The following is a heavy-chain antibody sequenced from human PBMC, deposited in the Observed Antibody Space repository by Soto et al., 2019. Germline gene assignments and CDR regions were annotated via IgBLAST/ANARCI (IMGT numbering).Heavy chain of an antibody. V-gene: IGHV1-69*06. J-gene: IGHJ6*02. Sequence: QVHLVQPGLGGRKPGSSLKFSCKTSEGSLIIYVLSWGHKAPEKGLGWWGGIIPNFDTPNNAQKFQDRVTIIADKSTSTVYMELRSLRSNDTAVYYCAVAMVREILIFESSGMHVWGQGTTVIVSS. CDR2: IIPNFDTP. CDR1: EGSLIIYV. CDR3: AVAMVREILIFESSGMHV. D-gene: IGHD3-10*01.